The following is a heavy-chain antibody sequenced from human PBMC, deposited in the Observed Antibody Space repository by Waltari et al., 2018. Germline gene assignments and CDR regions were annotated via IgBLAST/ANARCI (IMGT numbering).Heavy chain of an antibody. J-gene: IGHJ4*02. Sequence: EVQLVESGGGLVQPGRSLRLSCSASVFTFDYYAMHWVRQATGTGLEWVSGISWNSGSIGYADSGKGRLTISRDNAKNSLYLQMNSLRAEDTALYYCAKGGLTYCGGDCRYVFDYWGQGTLVTVSS. V-gene: IGHV3-9*01. D-gene: IGHD2-21*01. CDR1: VFTFDYYA. CDR3: AKGGLTYCGGDCRYVFDY. CDR2: ISWNSGSI.